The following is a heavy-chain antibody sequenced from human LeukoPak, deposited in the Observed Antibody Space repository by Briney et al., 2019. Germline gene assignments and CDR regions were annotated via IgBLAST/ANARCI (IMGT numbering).Heavy chain of an antibody. Sequence: SETLSLTCTVSGASVSSDNYYWSWLRQPPGKGLEWIGHIYYSGDTNYNPSLKSRVTISVDRSKNQLSLTLRSVTAADTALYSCARVWWGTMFDYWGQGALVTVSS. D-gene: IGHD2-15*01. CDR3: ARVWWGTMFDY. CDR2: IYYSGDT. J-gene: IGHJ4*02. V-gene: IGHV4-61*01. CDR1: GASVSSDNYY.